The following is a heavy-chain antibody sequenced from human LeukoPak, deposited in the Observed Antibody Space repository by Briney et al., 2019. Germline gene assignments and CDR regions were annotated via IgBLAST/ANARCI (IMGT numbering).Heavy chain of an antibody. Sequence: GGSLRLSCAASGFTFSSYGMHWVRQAPGKGLEWVAVISYDGSNKYYADSVKCRFTISRDNSKNTLYLQMNSLRAEDTAVYYCANGPWRYWGQGTLVTVSS. CDR2: ISYDGSNK. V-gene: IGHV3-30*18. CDR3: ANGPWRY. J-gene: IGHJ4*02. CDR1: GFTFSSYG.